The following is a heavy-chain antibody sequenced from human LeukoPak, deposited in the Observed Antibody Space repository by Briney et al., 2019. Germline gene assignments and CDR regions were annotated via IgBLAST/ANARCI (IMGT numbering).Heavy chain of an antibody. CDR2: ISSSSSYI. D-gene: IGHD2-2*02. CDR1: GFTFSSYE. Sequence: QPGGSLRLSCAASGFTFSSYEMNWVRQAPGKGLEWVSYISSSSSYIYYADSVKGRFTISRDNAKNSLYLQMNSLRAEDTAVYYCARVERDCSSTSCYSWFDPWGQGTLVTVSS. CDR3: ARVERDCSSTSCYSWFDP. V-gene: IGHV3-48*03. J-gene: IGHJ5*02.